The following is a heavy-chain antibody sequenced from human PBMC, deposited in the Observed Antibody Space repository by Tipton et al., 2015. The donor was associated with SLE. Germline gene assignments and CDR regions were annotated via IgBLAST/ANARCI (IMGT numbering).Heavy chain of an antibody. CDR1: GGSISSHY. J-gene: IGHJ4*02. Sequence: TLSLTCTVSGGSISSHYWSWIRQPPGKALEWIGYVDNSGSTNYNPSLKSRVTISVDTSKNQFSLRMSSVTAADTAVYYCASIVPGDDSGVIAGDYWGQGTRVTVSS. D-gene: IGHD3-22*01. CDR2: VDNSGST. CDR3: ASIVPGDDSGVIAGDY. V-gene: IGHV4-59*11.